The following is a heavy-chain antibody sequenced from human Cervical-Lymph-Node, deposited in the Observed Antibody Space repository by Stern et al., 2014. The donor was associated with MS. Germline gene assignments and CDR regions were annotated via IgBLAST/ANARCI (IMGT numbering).Heavy chain of an antibody. J-gene: IGHJ4*02. CDR2: VSFDGRDK. V-gene: IGHV3-30*18. CDR1: GFAFRNYA. D-gene: IGHD1-26*01. CDR3: AKGGSGSYLD. Sequence: VQLVESGGGVVQPGRSLRLSCVASGFAFRNYAAHWVRQPPGKGLEWVALVSFDGRDKYYTDSVKGRFTVSRDNSKNTLYLEMNSLRPEDTAVYYCAKGGSGSYLDWGQGSLVTVSS.